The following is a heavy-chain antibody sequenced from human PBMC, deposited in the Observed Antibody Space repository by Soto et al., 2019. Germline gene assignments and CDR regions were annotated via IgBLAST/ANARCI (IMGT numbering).Heavy chain of an antibody. CDR3: ARADQNLFDP. Sequence: SLTLSVTCTVSYGYSRSGGDYWSLIRQHPGKGLEWIGYIYYIGSTYYNPSLKSRVIISVDTSKNQFSLKLSSVTAEDTAVYYCARADQNLFDPWGQGTLVTVSS. CDR1: YGYSRSGGDY. J-gene: IGHJ5*02. V-gene: IGHV4-31*03. D-gene: IGHD2-2*01. CDR2: IYYIGST.